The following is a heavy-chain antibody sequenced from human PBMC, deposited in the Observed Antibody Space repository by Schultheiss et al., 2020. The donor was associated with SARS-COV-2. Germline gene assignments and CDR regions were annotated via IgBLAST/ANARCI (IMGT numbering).Heavy chain of an antibody. D-gene: IGHD6-13*01. V-gene: IGHV4-61*01. CDR2: NYYSGST. CDR1: GGSISSGSYY. Sequence: SQTLSLTCTVSGGSISSGSYYWSWHRQPPGKGLEWIGYNYYSGSTNYNPSLKSRVTISVDTSKNQFSLNLRSVTAADTAVYYCARKNIADLPYCHYYMDVWGKGTTVTVSS. J-gene: IGHJ6*03. CDR3: ARKNIADLPYCHYYMDV.